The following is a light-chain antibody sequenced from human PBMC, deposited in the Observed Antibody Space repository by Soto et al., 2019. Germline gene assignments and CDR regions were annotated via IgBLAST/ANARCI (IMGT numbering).Light chain of an antibody. J-gene: IGKJ3*01. CDR3: QQYNNWPFT. V-gene: IGKV3-15*01. CDR2: GAS. CDR1: QSVSSD. Sequence: EIVMTQSPATLSVSPGERATLSCRASQSVSSDLAWYQQKPGQAARLVIYGASTRATGIPARFSGSESGTEFTLTVSSLQSEDFAVYYCQQYNNWPFTFGPGTKVDIK.